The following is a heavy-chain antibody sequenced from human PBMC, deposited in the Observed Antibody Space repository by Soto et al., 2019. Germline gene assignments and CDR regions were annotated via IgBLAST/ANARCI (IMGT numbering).Heavy chain of an antibody. D-gene: IGHD1-7*01. Sequence: PSETLSLTCTVSGGSISSSSYYWGWIRQPPGKGLEWIGSIYFTGSTYYNPSFQGQVTISADKSISTAYLQWSSLKASDTAMYYCAREFNWDSNWFDPWGQGTLVTVSS. CDR2: IYFTGST. V-gene: IGHV4-39*07. CDR3: AREFNWDSNWFDP. J-gene: IGHJ5*02. CDR1: GGSISSSSYY.